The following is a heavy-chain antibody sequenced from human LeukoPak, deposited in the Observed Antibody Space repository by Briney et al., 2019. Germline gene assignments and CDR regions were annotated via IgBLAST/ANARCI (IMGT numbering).Heavy chain of an antibody. D-gene: IGHD2-21*01. J-gene: IGHJ6*02. CDR3: AKDHGEVGYYYYGMDV. CDR1: GFTFSDYA. V-gene: IGHV3-23*01. Sequence: GGSLRLSCAASGFTFSDYAMSRVRQAPEKGLEWVSAISGSGDATKYADSVKGRFTISRDKSKNTLYLQMNSLRAEDTAVYYCAKDHGEVGYYYYGMDVWGQGTTVTVSS. CDR2: ISGSGDAT.